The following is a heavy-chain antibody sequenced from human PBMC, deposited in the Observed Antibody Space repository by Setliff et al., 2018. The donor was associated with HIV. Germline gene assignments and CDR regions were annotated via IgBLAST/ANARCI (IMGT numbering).Heavy chain of an antibody. V-gene: IGHV3-48*03. CDR1: DFTFSSYG. CDR2: ISSSGNTI. CDR3: AREATRYYFDY. J-gene: IGHJ4*02. Sequence: RLSCAASDFTFSSYGMHWVRQAPGKGLEWVSYISSSGNTIYYADSVKGRFTVSRDNAKNSLYLQMNSPRADDTAVYYCAREATRYYFDYWGQGTLVTVSS. D-gene: IGHD2-15*01.